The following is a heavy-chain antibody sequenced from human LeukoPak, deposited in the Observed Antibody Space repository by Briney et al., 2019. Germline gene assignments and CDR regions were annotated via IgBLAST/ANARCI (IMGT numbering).Heavy chain of an antibody. CDR2: IDSRDGNA. CDR3: TRADDQDFDH. J-gene: IGHJ4*02. V-gene: IGHV1-46*01. D-gene: IGHD3-3*01. Sequence: ASVKVSCKASGYTFSNFFMHWVRQGPGQGLEWMGIIDSRDGNATYAQRFQGRLTMTRDTSTSTVYMELSSLTSDDTALYFCTRADDQDFDHWGQGTLVTVSS. CDR1: GYTFSNFF.